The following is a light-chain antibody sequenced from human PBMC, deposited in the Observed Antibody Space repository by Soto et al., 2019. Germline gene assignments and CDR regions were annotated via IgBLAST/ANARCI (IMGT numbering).Light chain of an antibody. CDR1: SSNIGAGYD. J-gene: IGLJ1*01. CDR3: QSYYSTLSARYV. V-gene: IGLV1-40*01. Sequence: QAVVTQPPSVSGAPGQRVTISCTGSSSNIGAGYDVHWYQQRPGTAPKLLIFGNINRPSGVPDRFSGSKSGTSASLAITGLQAEDEGDYYCQSYYSTLSARYVFGTGTKLTVL. CDR2: GNI.